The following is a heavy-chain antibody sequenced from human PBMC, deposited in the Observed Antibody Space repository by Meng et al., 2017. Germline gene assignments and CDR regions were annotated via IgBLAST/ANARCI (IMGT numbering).Heavy chain of an antibody. CDR2: IYHSRST. J-gene: IGHJ4*02. D-gene: IGHD7-27*01. Sequence: PVPVVSAGALSRSCAVSGGSISSRNWWCTVRQPPGKGLVWIGEIYHSRSTNYNPSLKSRVTISVDKSKNQFSLKLSSVTAADTAVYYCARDGRSWDWGQGTLVTVSS. V-gene: IGHV4-4*02. CDR3: ARDGRSWD. CDR1: GGSISSRNW.